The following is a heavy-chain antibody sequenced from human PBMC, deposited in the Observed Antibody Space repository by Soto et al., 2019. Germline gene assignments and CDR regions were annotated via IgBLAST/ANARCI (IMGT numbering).Heavy chain of an antibody. CDR3: ARGRELLFPHDY. D-gene: IGHD1-26*01. CDR2: IYYSGST. CDR1: GGSVSSGSYY. J-gene: IGHJ4*02. Sequence: PSETLSLTCTVSGGSVSSGSYYWSWIRQPPGKGLEWIGYIYYSGSTNYNPSLKSRVTISVDTYKNQFSLKLSSVTAADTAVYYCARGRELLFPHDYWGQGTLVTVSS. V-gene: IGHV4-61*01.